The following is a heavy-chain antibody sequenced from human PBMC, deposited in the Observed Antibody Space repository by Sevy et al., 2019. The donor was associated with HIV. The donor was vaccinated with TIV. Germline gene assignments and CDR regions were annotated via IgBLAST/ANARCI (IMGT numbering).Heavy chain of an antibody. V-gene: IGHV3-15*01. CDR3: TTGHPRDGEDAFDM. CDR1: GFTFSNVW. J-gene: IGHJ3*02. Sequence: GGSLRLSCAASGFTFSNVWMSWVRQAPGKGLEWVGRIKSKTDGGTTDYAAPVKGRFSISSDDSKNTLYLEMNSLKTEDTAVYYFTTGHPRDGEDAFDMWGQGTKVTVSS. CDR2: IKSKTDGGTT.